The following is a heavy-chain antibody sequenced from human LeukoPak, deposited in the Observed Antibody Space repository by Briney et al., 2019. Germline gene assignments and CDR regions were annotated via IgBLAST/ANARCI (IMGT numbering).Heavy chain of an antibody. J-gene: IGHJ4*02. Sequence: PSETLSLTCTVSGGSISSSSYYWGWIRQPPGKGLEWIGGIYYSGSTYYNPSLKSRVTISVDTSKNQFSLKLSSVTAADTAVYYCASSPGVAGTIWGQGTLVTVSS. CDR1: GGSISSSSYY. CDR3: ASSPGVAGTI. CDR2: IYYSGST. V-gene: IGHV4-39*01. D-gene: IGHD6-19*01.